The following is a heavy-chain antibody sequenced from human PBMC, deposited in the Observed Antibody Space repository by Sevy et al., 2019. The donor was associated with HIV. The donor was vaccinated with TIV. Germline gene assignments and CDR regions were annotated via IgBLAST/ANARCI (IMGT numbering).Heavy chain of an antibody. CDR2: FDPEDGET. D-gene: IGHD2-15*01. J-gene: IGHJ4*02. Sequence: ASVKVSCKVSGYTLIEFSMHWVRQAPGKGLEWMGGFDPEDGETIYAQRFQGRVTMTEDTSTDTAYMELGSRRSEDTAVYYCATGLPGEYVDCSSCYSDYFAYWGQGTLVTVSS. CDR1: GYTLIEFS. CDR3: ATGLPGEYVDCSSCYSDYFAY. V-gene: IGHV1-24*01.